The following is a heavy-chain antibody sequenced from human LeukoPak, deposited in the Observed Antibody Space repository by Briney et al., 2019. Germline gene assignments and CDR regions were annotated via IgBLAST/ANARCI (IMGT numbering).Heavy chain of an antibody. D-gene: IGHD6-13*01. CDR2: IYYSGST. CDR3: AREWEFAAAGTNCFVP. Sequence: SETLSLTCTVSGGSISSSSYYWGWIRQPPGKGLEWIGSIYYSGSTYYNPSLKSRVTISVDTSKNQFSLKLSSVTAADTAVYYCAREWEFAAAGTNCFVPWGQGTLVTVSS. V-gene: IGHV4-39*02. CDR1: GGSISSSSYY. J-gene: IGHJ5*02.